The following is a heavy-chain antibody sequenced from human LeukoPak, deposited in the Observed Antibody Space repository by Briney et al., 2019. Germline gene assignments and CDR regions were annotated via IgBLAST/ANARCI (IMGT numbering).Heavy chain of an antibody. CDR1: GGSVSSGSYY. D-gene: IGHD3-3*01. Sequence: SETLSLTCTVSGGSVSSGSYYWSWIRQPPGKGLEWIGYMYYSGITNCNPSLKSRVTISVDTSKNQFSLKLTSVTAADTAVYYCAALFWSGYPHYDYWGQGTLVTVSS. CDR3: AALFWSGYPHYDY. J-gene: IGHJ4*02. CDR2: MYYSGIT. V-gene: IGHV4-61*01.